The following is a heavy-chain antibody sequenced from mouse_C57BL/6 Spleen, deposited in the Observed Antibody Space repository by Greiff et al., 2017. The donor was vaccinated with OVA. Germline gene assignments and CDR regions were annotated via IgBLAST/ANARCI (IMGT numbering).Heavy chain of an antibody. D-gene: IGHD2-2*01. J-gene: IGHJ3*01. CDR1: GFNIKDYY. CDR2: IDPEDGET. Sequence: DVKLQESGAELVKPGASVKLSCTASGFNIKDYYMHWVKQRTEQGLEWIGRIDPEDGETKYAPKFQGKATITADTSSNTAYLQLSSLTSEDTAVYYCARGNGYDPAWFAYWGQGTLVTVSA. V-gene: IGHV14-2*01. CDR3: ARGNGYDPAWFAY.